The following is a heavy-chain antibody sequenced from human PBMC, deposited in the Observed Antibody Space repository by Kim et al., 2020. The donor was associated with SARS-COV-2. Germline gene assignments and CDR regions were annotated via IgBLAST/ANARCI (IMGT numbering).Heavy chain of an antibody. D-gene: IGHD5-12*01. J-gene: IGHJ5*02. CDR2: INPNSGGT. V-gene: IGHV1-2*02. CDR3: ARGGGNIVATIKTRGCFDP. Sequence: ASVKVSCKASGYTFTGYYMHWVRQAPGQGLEWMGWINPNSGGTNYAQKFQGRVTMTRDTSISTAYMELSRLRSDDTAVYYCARGGGNIVATIKTRGCFDPGGQGTLDTVSS. CDR1: GYTFTGYY.